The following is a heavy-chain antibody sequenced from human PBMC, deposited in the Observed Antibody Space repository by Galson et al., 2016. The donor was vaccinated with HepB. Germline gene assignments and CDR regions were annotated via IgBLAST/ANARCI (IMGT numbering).Heavy chain of an antibody. CDR2: IVPIFDAP. D-gene: IGHD3-16*01. CDR3: ATDVLGLFDY. J-gene: IGHJ4*02. Sequence: SVKVSCKASGGSFRDLAINWVRQAPGQGLEWMGGIVPIFDAPNYARKFQGRVTITADKSTSTAYMELDSLTSEDTAVYFCATDVLGLFDYWGQGTLVTVSS. V-gene: IGHV1-69*06. CDR1: GGSFRDLA.